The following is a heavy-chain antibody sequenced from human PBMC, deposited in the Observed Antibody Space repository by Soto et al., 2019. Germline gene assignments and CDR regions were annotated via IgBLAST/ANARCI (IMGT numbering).Heavy chain of an antibody. Sequence: SETLSLTCAVYGWSFSGYYWSWIRQPPGKGLEWIGELNHSGSTNYNPSLKSRVTISVDTSKNQFSLKLSSVTAADTAVYYCAREGLLWFGELISASNYYYYYGMDVWGQGTTVTVSS. CDR3: AREGLLWFGELISASNYYYYYGMDV. CDR2: LNHSGST. CDR1: GWSFSGYY. V-gene: IGHV4-34*01. J-gene: IGHJ6*02. D-gene: IGHD3-10*01.